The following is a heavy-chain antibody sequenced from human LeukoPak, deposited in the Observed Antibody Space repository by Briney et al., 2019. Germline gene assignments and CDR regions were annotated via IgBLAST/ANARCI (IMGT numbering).Heavy chain of an antibody. CDR3: ARGAYCSSTSCYAGGDAFDI. D-gene: IGHD2-2*01. CDR2: IYYSGST. Sequence: SETLSLTCTVSGGSISSSSYYWGWIRQPPGKGLEWIGSIYYSGSTYYNPSLKSRVTMSVDTSKNQFSLKLSSVTAADTAVYYCARGAYCSSTSCYAGGDAFDIWGQGTMVTVSS. J-gene: IGHJ3*02. V-gene: IGHV4-39*07. CDR1: GGSISSSSYY.